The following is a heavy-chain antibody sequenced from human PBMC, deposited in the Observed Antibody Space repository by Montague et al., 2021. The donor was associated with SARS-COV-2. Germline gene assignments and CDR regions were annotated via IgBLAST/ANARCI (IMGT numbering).Heavy chain of an antibody. J-gene: IGHJ2*01. CDR2: IYHSGNT. Sequence: SETLSLTCTVSGDSISGYYWSWIRQPPGKGLEWIGYIYHSGNTKYNPSLKSRVSISVDTSKNQSSLRLSSVTAADTAVYYCAREYRIELWQTNWYFGLWGRGTLVTVSS. D-gene: IGHD5-18*01. V-gene: IGHV4-59*01. CDR1: GDSISGYY. CDR3: AREYRIELWQTNWYFGL.